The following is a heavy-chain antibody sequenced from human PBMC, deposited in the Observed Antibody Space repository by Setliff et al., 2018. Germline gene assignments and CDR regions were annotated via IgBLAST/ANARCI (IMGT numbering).Heavy chain of an antibody. CDR2: ISWDGTKT. Sequence: LSLTCTVSGGSISSSSYYWGWIRQPPGKGLEWVALISWDGTKTSYADSVRGRFTISRDGSKSTLYLDMSSLRSEDTAVYYCAKVLDTTGYYYFDFWGQGTLVTVSS. V-gene: IGHV3-30*18. D-gene: IGHD3-22*01. J-gene: IGHJ4*02. CDR1: GGSISSSS. CDR3: AKVLDTTGYYYFDF.